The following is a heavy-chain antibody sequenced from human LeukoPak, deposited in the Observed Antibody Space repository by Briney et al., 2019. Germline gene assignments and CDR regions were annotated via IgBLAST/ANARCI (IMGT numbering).Heavy chain of an antibody. CDR1: GGSISSY. CDR3: VSGGSYLTK. V-gene: IGHV4-59*01. J-gene: IGHJ4*02. D-gene: IGHD3-10*01. CDR2: VYFSGTT. Sequence: SVTLSLTCTVTGGSISSYWSWIRQSPGKGLEWIGYVYFSGTTNYNPSLKSRLTISIDTSRNQFSLKLSSVTAADTAIYYCVSGGSYLTKWGQGTLVTVSS.